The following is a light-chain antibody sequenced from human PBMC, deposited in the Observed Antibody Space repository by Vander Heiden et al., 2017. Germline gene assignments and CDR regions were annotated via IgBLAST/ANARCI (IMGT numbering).Light chain of an antibody. CDR3: VTRDSRLSDLW. V-gene: IGLV1-51*02. CDR1: SSNIGNNY. CDR2: ENN. Sequence: QSVLTQPPSVSAAPGQKVTISCSGSSSNIGNNYVSWYQQLPGTAPKLLIYENNKRPSGIPDRFSVSPSGTSAPPGLTGLQTGDEAEYYCVTRDSRLSDLWFCGGTPLTA. J-gene: IGLJ7*02.